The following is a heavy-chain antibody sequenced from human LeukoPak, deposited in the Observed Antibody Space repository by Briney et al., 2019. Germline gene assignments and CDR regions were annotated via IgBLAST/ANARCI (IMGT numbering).Heavy chain of an antibody. V-gene: IGHV4-59*01. CDR1: GGSISSYY. CDR2: IYYSGST. Sequence: TSETLSLTCTVSGGSISSYYWSWIRQPPGKGLEWIGYIYYSGSTNYNPSLKSRVTISVDTSKNQFSLKLSSVTAADTAVYYCARGTYFGRRGWGSSWFDPWGQGTLVTVSS. CDR3: ARGTYFGRRGWGSSWFDP. D-gene: IGHD3-9*01. J-gene: IGHJ5*02.